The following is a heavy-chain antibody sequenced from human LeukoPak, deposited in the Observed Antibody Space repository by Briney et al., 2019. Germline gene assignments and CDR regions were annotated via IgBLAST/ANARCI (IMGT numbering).Heavy chain of an antibody. J-gene: IGHJ4*02. CDR1: GGSISSYY. D-gene: IGHD5-18*01. Sequence: SETLSLTCTVSGGSISSYYWSWIRQPPGKGLEWIGYIYYSGSTNYNPSLKSRVNISVDTSKNQFSLQLSSVTAADTAVYYCARELGYSYGYGELRYYFDYWGQGTLVTVSS. CDR3: ARELGYSYGYGELRYYFDY. CDR2: IYYSGST. V-gene: IGHV4-59*01.